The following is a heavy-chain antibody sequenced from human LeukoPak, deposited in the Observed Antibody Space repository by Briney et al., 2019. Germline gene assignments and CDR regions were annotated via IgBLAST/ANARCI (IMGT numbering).Heavy chain of an antibody. CDR1: GFPFTNAW. CDR3: TPDLMDV. J-gene: IGHJ6*03. V-gene: IGHV3-15*01. CDR2: MKSKTDGGTA. Sequence: PGGSLRLSCVVSGFPFTNAWMSWVRQAPGKGLEWVGRMKSKTDGGTADYAAPVRGRFTMWSDDARSALYLQMNSLQTEDTAVYYCTPDLMDVWGKGTTVTVSS.